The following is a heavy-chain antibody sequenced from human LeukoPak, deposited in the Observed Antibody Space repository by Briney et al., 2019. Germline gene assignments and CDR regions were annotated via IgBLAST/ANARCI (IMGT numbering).Heavy chain of an antibody. CDR2: VYSGGST. J-gene: IGHJ5*02. CDR1: GGSISGYY. V-gene: IGHV4-4*07. D-gene: IGHD2-2*01. CDR3: ARGSPSTSAVPAS. Sequence: SETLSLTCTVSGGSISGYYWSWIRQPAGKGLEWIGRVYSGGSTNYNPCFESRVTMSVDTSKNQISLRLSSVTAADTAVYYCARGSPSTSAVPASWGQGTLVTVSS.